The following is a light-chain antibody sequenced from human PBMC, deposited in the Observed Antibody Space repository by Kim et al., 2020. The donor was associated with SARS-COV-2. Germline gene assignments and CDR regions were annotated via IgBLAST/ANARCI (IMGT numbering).Light chain of an antibody. CDR2: DKT. V-gene: IGLV1-40*01. CDR1: SSNIGAGYD. Sequence: VTISCTGSSSNIGAGYDVHWYRLLPGSAPKLVIYDKTRRPSGVPDRFSGSRSGTSASLAITGLQAEDEADYYCQSYDVSLGTSGVFGTRTKVTVL. J-gene: IGLJ1*01. CDR3: QSYDVSLGTSGV.